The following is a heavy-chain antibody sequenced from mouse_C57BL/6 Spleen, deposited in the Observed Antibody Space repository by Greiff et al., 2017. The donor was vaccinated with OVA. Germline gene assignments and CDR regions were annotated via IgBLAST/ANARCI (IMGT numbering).Heavy chain of an antibody. Sequence: QVQLQQSDAELVKPGASVTISCKVSGYTFTDHTIHWMQQRPEQGLEWIGYIYPRDGSTKYNEKFKGKATLTADKSSSTAYMQLNSLTSEDSAVYFCARGLGRAYYFDYWGQGTTLTVSA. CDR1: GYTFTDHT. CDR3: ARGLGRAYYFDY. J-gene: IGHJ2*01. D-gene: IGHD4-1*01. CDR2: IYPRDGST. V-gene: IGHV1-78*01.